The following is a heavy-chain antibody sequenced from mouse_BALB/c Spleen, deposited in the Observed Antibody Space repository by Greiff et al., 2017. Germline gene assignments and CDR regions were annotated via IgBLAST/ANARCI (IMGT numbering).Heavy chain of an antibody. CDR1: GYTFTDYY. V-gene: IGHV1-77*01. D-gene: IGHD2-2*01. CDR2: IYPGSGNT. Sequence: VKLVESGAELARPGASVKLSCKASGYTFTDYYINWVKQRTGQGLEWIGEIYPGSGNTYYNEKFKGKATLTADKSSSTAYMQLSSLTSEDSAVYFCARSQGYWFAYWGQGTLVTVSA. J-gene: IGHJ3*01. CDR3: ARSQGYWFAY.